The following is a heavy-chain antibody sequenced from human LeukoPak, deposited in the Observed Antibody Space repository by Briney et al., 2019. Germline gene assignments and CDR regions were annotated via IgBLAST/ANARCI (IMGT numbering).Heavy chain of an antibody. J-gene: IGHJ6*03. D-gene: IGHD2/OR15-2a*01. CDR2: ISSSGSTI. CDR3: ARGEFGDYYYFYMDV. CDR1: EFTFSSYE. Sequence: GGSLRLSCAASEFTFSSYEMNWVRQAPGKGLEWVSYISSSGSTIYYGDSVKGRFTISRDDAKNSLFLQMNSLRAEDTATYYCARGEFGDYYYFYMDVWGKGTTVTVSS. V-gene: IGHV3-48*03.